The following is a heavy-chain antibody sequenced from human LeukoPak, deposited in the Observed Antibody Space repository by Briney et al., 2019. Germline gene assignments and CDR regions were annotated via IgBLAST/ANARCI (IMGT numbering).Heavy chain of an antibody. CDR1: GFTFSSYA. Sequence: QAGGSLRLSCAASGFTFSSYAMHWVRQAPGKGLEWVAVISYDGSNKYYADSVKGRFTISRDNSKNTLYLQMNSLRAEDTAVYYCARDMIGQWLAIDYWGQGTLVTVSS. J-gene: IGHJ4*02. CDR2: ISYDGSNK. V-gene: IGHV3-30-3*01. D-gene: IGHD6-19*01. CDR3: ARDMIGQWLAIDY.